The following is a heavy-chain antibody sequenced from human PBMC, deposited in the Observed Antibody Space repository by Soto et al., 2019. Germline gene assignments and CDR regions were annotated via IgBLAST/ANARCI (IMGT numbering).Heavy chain of an antibody. J-gene: IGHJ4*02. CDR3: ARGTRYSSGWETGFDY. Sequence: QVQMQESGPGLVKPSETLSLTCTVSGGSISSYYWSWIRQPPGKGLEWIGYIYYSGSTNYNPSLKSRVTISVDTSKNQFSLKLSSVTAADTAVYYCARGTRYSSGWETGFDYWGQGTLVTVSS. CDR1: GGSISSYY. CDR2: IYYSGST. V-gene: IGHV4-59*01. D-gene: IGHD6-19*01.